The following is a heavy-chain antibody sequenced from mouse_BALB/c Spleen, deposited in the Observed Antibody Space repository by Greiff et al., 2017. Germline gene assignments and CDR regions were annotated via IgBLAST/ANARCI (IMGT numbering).Heavy chain of an antibody. V-gene: IGHV5-17*02. Sequence: EVMLVESGGGLVQPGGSRKLSCAASGFTFSSFGMHWVRQAPEKGLEWVAYISSGSSTIYYADTVKGRFTISRDNPKNTLFLQMTSLRSEDTAMYYCASSGTKGWFAYWGQGTLVTVSA. J-gene: IGHJ3*01. CDR2: ISSGSSTI. CDR1: GFTFSSFG. D-gene: IGHD4-1*01. CDR3: ASSGTKGWFAY.